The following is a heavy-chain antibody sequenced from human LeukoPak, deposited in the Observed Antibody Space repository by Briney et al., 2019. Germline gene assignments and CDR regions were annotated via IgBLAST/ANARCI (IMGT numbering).Heavy chain of an antibody. Sequence: SETLSLTCTVSGGSISSSSYYWGWLRQPPGKGLEWLGSIYYSGSTYYNPSLKSRVTISVDTSKNQFSLKLSSVTAADTAVYYCARHPRSGTTPYNWFDPWGQGTLVTVSS. V-gene: IGHV4-39*01. D-gene: IGHD1-26*01. CDR2: IYYSGST. J-gene: IGHJ5*02. CDR3: ARHPRSGTTPYNWFDP. CDR1: GGSISSSSYY.